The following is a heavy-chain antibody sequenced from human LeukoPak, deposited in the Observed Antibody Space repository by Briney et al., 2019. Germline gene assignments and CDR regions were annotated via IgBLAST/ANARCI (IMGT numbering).Heavy chain of an antibody. CDR2: IWYDGSNK. J-gene: IGHJ6*03. CDR1: GFTFSSYV. D-gene: IGHD5-12*01. Sequence: GGSLRLSCAASGFTFSSYVMHWVRQAPGKGLEWVAVIWYDGSNKYYADSVKGRFTISRDNSKNTLYLQMNSLRAEDTAVYYCAEESVATIEGYYYYYMDVWGKGTTVTVSS. CDR3: AEESVATIEGYYYYYMDV. V-gene: IGHV3-33*06.